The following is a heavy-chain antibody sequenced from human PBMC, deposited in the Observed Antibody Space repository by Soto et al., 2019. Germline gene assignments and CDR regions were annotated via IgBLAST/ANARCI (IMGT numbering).Heavy chain of an antibody. CDR1: GGTFSSYA. Sequence: QVQLVQSGAEVKKPGSSVKVSCKASGGTFSSYAISWVRQAPGQGLEWMGGIIPIFGTANYAQKFQDRVTITADESTRTAYMELSSLRSEDTAVYYCARDRTWVTYYYDSSGSPSDYWGQGTLVTVSS. D-gene: IGHD3-22*01. CDR3: ARDRTWVTYYYDSSGSPSDY. CDR2: IIPIFGTA. V-gene: IGHV1-69*01. J-gene: IGHJ4*02.